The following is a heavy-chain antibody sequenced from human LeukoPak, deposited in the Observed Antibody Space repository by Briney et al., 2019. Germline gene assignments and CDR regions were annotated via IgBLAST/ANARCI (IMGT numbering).Heavy chain of an antibody. V-gene: IGHV3-7*01. CDR2: IKQDGSEK. J-gene: IGHJ4*02. CDR1: GFTFSSYG. D-gene: IGHD3-22*01. Sequence: PGGSLRLSCAASGFTFSSYGMHWVRQAPGKGLEWVANIKQDGSEKYYVDSVKGRFTISRDNAKNSLYLQMNSLRAEDTAVYYCARDLIYDSSGPRLLNYFDYWGQGTLVTVSS. CDR3: ARDLIYDSSGPRLLNYFDY.